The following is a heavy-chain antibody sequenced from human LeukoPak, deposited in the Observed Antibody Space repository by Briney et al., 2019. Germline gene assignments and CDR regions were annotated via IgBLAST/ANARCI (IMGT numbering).Heavy chain of an antibody. V-gene: IGHV4-59*08. Sequence: PSETLSLTCTVSGGSISSYYWSWIQQPPGKGLEWIGYIYYSGSTNYNPSLKSRVTISVDTSNNHFSLKLNSVTAADTAVYYCARRMGEYCSSSSCSYYFDYWGQGTLVTVSS. CDR2: IYYSGST. D-gene: IGHD2-2*01. CDR3: ARRMGEYCSSSSCSYYFDY. CDR1: GGSISSYY. J-gene: IGHJ4*02.